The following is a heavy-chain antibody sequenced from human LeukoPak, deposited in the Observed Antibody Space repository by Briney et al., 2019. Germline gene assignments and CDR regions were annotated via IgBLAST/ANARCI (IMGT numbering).Heavy chain of an antibody. CDR2: INPSSGGT. V-gene: IGHV1-2*02. CDR3: ARVRPCTAATCYRWFDP. CDR1: GYTFLDYY. Sequence: ASVKVSCKASGYTFLDYYMHWVRQAPGQGLEWMGWINPSSGGTNYARKFQGRVTVTRDTSISTVYMDLSGLTSDDTAIYYCARVRPCTAATCYRWFDPWGQGTLVTVSS. J-gene: IGHJ5*02. D-gene: IGHD2-2*01.